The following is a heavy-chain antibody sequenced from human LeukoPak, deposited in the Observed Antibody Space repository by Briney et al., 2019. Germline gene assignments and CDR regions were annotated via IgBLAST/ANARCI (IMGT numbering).Heavy chain of an antibody. CDR2: ISGSGGST. CDR3: ARRDQDNGEYYDY. J-gene: IGHJ4*02. D-gene: IGHD3-10*01. Sequence: GGSLRLSCAASGFTFSSYGMSWVRQAPGRGLEWVSAISGSGGSTYYADSVKGRFTISRDNAKNSLYLQMNSLRAEDTALYYCARRDQDNGEYYDYWGPGNPGHRLL. CDR1: GFTFSSYG. V-gene: IGHV3-23*01.